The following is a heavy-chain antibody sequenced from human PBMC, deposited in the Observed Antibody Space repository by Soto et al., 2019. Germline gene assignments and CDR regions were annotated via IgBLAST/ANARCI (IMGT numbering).Heavy chain of an antibody. CDR2: IGTAGDT. V-gene: IGHV3-13*01. D-gene: IGHD2-15*01. J-gene: IGHJ4*02. Sequence: GXSLRLSCAASGFTFSSYDMHWFRQATVKGLEWVSAIGTAGDTYYPGSVKGRFTISRENAKNSLYLQMNSLRAGDTAVYYCAREYCSGGSCYYYFDYWGQGTLVTVSS. CDR3: AREYCSGGSCYYYFDY. CDR1: GFTFSSYD.